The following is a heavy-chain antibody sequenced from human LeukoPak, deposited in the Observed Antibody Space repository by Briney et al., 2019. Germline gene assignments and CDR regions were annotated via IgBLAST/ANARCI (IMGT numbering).Heavy chain of an antibody. V-gene: IGHV1-69*05. Sequence: SVKVSSKASGGNFISYAVSWVRQAPGQGLEWMGGIIPMFGTSNYAQKFQGRVTITTDESTTTAYMELSSLSSEDTAVYYCATYTLSQFWSGYYHFDYWGQGTLVSVSS. CDR2: IIPMFGTS. CDR3: ATYTLSQFWSGYYHFDY. CDR1: GGNFISYA. D-gene: IGHD3-3*01. J-gene: IGHJ4*02.